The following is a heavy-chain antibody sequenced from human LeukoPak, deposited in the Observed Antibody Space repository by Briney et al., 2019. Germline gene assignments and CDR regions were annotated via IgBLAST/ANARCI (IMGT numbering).Heavy chain of an antibody. Sequence: SETLSLTCTVSGGSISSYYWSWIRQPPGKGLEWIGYIYYSGSTNYNPSLKSRVTISVDTSKNQFSLKLSSVTAADTAVYYCARAKRADYVWGSYRYKFDAFDIWGQGTMVTASS. V-gene: IGHV4-59*01. CDR2: IYYSGST. CDR1: GGSISSYY. J-gene: IGHJ3*02. D-gene: IGHD3-16*02. CDR3: ARAKRADYVWGSYRYKFDAFDI.